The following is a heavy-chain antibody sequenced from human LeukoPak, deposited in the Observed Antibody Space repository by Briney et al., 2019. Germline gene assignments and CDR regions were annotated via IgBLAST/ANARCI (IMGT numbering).Heavy chain of an antibody. CDR2: VSTNGDVI. CDR3: ARDATTAVGWVYMDV. CDR1: GFTFTDYE. V-gene: IGHV3-48*03. D-gene: IGHD6-13*01. Sequence: GGSLRLSCVATGFTFTDYEINWVRQAPGKGLEWVAHVSTNGDVINYASSVKGRFTISRDNAKNSVYLQMNSLRADDTALYYCARDATTAVGWVYMDVWGKGTTVTIS. J-gene: IGHJ6*03.